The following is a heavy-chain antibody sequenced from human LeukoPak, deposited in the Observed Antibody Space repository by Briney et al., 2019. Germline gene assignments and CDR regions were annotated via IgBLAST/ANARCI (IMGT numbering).Heavy chain of an antibody. J-gene: IGHJ5*02. CDR3: ARGGVGATTYVWFDP. Sequence: PGGSLRLSCAASGFTFSSYAMHWVRQAPGKGLEWVALISYDGSNKYYADSVKGRFTISRDDSKNTLYLQMNSLKTEDTAVYYCARGGVGATTYVWFDPWGQGTLVTVSS. CDR1: GFTFSSYA. V-gene: IGHV3-30*04. CDR2: ISYDGSNK. D-gene: IGHD1-26*01.